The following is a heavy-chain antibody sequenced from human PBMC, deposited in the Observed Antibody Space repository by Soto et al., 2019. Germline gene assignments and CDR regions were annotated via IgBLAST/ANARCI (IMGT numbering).Heavy chain of an antibody. CDR2: VIPIFGTA. CDR1: GGTFSSYA. CDR3: ARAAVAATGGYYYGMDV. Sequence: QVQLVQSGAEVKKPGSSVKVSCKASGGTFSSYAISWVRQAPGQGLEWMGGVIPIFGTANYAQKFQGRVTITADESTSTASMELSSLRSEDTAVYYCARAAVAATGGYYYGMDVWGQGTTVTVSS. J-gene: IGHJ6*02. V-gene: IGHV1-69*12. D-gene: IGHD6-19*01.